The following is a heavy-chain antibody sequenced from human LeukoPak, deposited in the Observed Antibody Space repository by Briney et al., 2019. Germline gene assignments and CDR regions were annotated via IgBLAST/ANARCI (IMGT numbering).Heavy chain of an antibody. J-gene: IGHJ3*02. CDR1: GFTFSHYA. CDR2: ISYDGTNK. D-gene: IGHD3-22*01. CDR3: AKGGYYASSGSYAFDI. Sequence: PGGSLRLSCAASGFTFSHYAMHWVRQAPGKGLDWVAAISYDGTNKYYADSVKGRFTISRDNSKNTLSLQMNSLRAEDTAVYYCAKGGYYASSGSYAFDIWGQGTVVTVSS. V-gene: IGHV3-30*18.